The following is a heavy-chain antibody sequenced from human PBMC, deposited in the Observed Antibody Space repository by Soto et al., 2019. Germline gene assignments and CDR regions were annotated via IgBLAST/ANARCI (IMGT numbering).Heavy chain of an antibody. V-gene: IGHV1-69*13. CDR3: ASSRTLAIDSSGFDY. Sequence: SVKVSGKASGGTFSSYAISWVRQAPGQGLEWMGGIIPIFGTANHAQKFQGRVTITADESTSTAYMELSSLRSEDTAVYYCASSRTLAIDSSGFDYWGQGTLVTVSS. J-gene: IGHJ4*02. D-gene: IGHD3-22*01. CDR1: GGTFSSYA. CDR2: IIPIFGTA.